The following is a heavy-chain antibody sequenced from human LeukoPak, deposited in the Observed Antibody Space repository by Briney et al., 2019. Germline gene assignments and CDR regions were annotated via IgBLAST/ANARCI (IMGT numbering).Heavy chain of an antibody. CDR3: ASSAGD. Sequence: SETLSLTCTVSGGSISSGSYYWSWIRQPAGKGLEWIGRIYTSGTTNYNTSLKSRLTISIDTSKNQFFLRLSSVTAADTAVYYCASSAGDWGQGTPVTVSS. CDR2: IYTSGTT. J-gene: IGHJ4*01. D-gene: IGHD3-10*01. CDR1: GGSISSGSYY. V-gene: IGHV4-61*02.